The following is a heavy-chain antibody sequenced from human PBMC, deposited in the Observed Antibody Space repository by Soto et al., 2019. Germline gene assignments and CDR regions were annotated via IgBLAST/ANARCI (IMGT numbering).Heavy chain of an antibody. CDR1: GFTFSSYA. D-gene: IGHD3-22*01. CDR2: ISGSGGST. CDR3: AKGLRINMIVVGNFDY. V-gene: IGHV3-23*01. J-gene: IGHJ4*02. Sequence: GGSLRLSCAASGFTFSSYAMSWVRQAPGKGLEWVSAISGSGGSTYYADSVKGRFTISRDNSKNTLYLQMNSLRAEDTAVYYCAKGLRINMIVVGNFDYWGQGTLVTVSS.